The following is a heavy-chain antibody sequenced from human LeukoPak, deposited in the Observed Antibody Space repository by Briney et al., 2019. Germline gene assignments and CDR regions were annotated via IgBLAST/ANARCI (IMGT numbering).Heavy chain of an antibody. CDR3: ARDPGSSAFDL. Sequence: GGSLTLACAASAFSVSSYWMSSVRQTPGDWLEFVGNIDRDGGDTTYTYCVKGPCTTSTTNGQKSLYLEITSLRADDTAVYYCARDPGSSAFDLWGRGALVTVSS. D-gene: IGHD1-14*01. CDR1: AFSVSSYW. V-gene: IGHV3-7*01. J-gene: IGHJ4*02. CDR2: IDRDGGDT.